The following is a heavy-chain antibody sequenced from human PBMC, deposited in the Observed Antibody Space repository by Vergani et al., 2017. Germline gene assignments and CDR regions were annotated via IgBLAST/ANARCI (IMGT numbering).Heavy chain of an antibody. CDR2: IYTSEST. CDR3: AREYSSSVGFLAY. V-gene: IGHV4-4*07. Sequence: QVQLEESGPGLVKPSETLSLTCTVSGGSFNTYYWSWIRQPAGKGLEWIGRIYTSESTNYNPSLKSRVTMSVDTSKNQFSLKLSSVTAADTAVYYCAREYSSSVGFLAYWGQGTLVTVSS. D-gene: IGHD6-6*01. J-gene: IGHJ4*02. CDR1: GGSFNTYY.